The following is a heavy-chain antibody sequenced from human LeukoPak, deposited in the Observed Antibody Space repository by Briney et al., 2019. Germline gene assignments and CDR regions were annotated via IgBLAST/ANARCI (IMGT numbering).Heavy chain of an antibody. CDR3: ARDGVVTMELDY. V-gene: IGHV4-61*02. Sequence: SQTLSLTCAVSGGSISWSWIRQPAGKALEWIGRIYPSGNTNYNPSLKGRVSISLDTSKNQFSLNLKSVTAADTAMYYCARDGVVTMELDYWGQGTLVTVSS. CDR2: IYPSGNT. CDR1: GGSIS. D-gene: IGHD3-3*01. J-gene: IGHJ4*02.